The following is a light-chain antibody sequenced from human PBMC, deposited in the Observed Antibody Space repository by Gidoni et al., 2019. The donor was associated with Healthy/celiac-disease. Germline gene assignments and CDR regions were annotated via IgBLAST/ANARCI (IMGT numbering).Light chain of an antibody. CDR2: GAS. Sequence: EIVMTQSPATLSVSPGERATLTCRASQSVSSNLAWYQQKPGTAPRLLIYGASSRATGIPARFSGRGSVTEFTLTISSLQSEDFAVYYCQQYNSWPPFTFXXXTKLEIK. J-gene: IGKJ2*01. CDR1: QSVSSN. V-gene: IGKV3-15*01. CDR3: QQYNSWPPFT.